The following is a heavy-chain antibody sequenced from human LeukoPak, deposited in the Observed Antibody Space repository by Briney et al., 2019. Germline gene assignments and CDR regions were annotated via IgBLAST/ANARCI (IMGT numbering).Heavy chain of an antibody. CDR3: AREDSYYGSGSFYGMDV. CDR2: IWYDGSNK. CDR1: GFTFSSYG. D-gene: IGHD3-10*01. Sequence: GGSLRLSCAASGFTFSSYGMDWVRQAPGKGLEWVALIWYDGSNKYYADSVRGRFTISRDNSKNTLYLQMNSLRAEDTAVYYCAREDSYYGSGSFYGMDVWGQGTTVIVSS. J-gene: IGHJ6*02. V-gene: IGHV3-33*01.